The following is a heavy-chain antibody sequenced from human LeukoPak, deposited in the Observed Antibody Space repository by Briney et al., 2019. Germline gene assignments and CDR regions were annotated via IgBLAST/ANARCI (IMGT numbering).Heavy chain of an antibody. CDR1: GYSFTTYW. CDR2: IYPGDSDT. Sequence: GESLKISCKASGYSFTTYWIGWVRQIPGKGLEWMGIIYPGDSDTRYSPSFQGQVTISADKSISTAYLQWSSLKASDTAMYYCATLTTVVTGNAFDIWGQGTMVTVSS. V-gene: IGHV5-51*01. J-gene: IGHJ3*02. D-gene: IGHD4-23*01. CDR3: ATLTTVVTGNAFDI.